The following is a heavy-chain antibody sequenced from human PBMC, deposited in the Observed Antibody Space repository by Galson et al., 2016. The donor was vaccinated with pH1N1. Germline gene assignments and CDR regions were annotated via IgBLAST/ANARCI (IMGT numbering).Heavy chain of an antibody. D-gene: IGHD3-3*01. V-gene: IGHV3-53*05. CDR3: ARVWSYDFWSGVGDFYFDY. CDR2: VYSGGNT. CDR1: GFTVSSNY. J-gene: IGHJ4*02. Sequence: SLRLSCAASGFTVSSNYMSWVRQAPGKGLEWVSIVYSGGNTYYADPVKGRFTISRDNSNNPLYLQMNSLRAEDTAVYYCARVWSYDFWSGVGDFYFDYWGQGILVTVS.